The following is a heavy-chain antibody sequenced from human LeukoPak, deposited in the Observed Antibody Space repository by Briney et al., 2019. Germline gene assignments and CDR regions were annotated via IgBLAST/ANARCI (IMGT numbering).Heavy chain of an antibody. J-gene: IGHJ4*02. CDR3: ATIGASFFDY. Sequence: GASVKVSCKASGYTFTNYAMNWVRQAPGQGLEWMGWINTGTGNPTYAQGFTGRFAFSLDTSVSTTYLQINSLKAEDTAVYYCATIGASFFDYWGQGTLVTVSS. CDR1: GYTFTNYA. D-gene: IGHD3-10*01. CDR2: INTGTGNP. V-gene: IGHV7-4-1*02.